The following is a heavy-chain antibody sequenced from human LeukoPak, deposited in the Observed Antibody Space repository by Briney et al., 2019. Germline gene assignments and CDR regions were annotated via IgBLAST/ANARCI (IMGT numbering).Heavy chain of an antibody. CDR3: ARDGYCSSTSCPRRASWFDP. CDR1: GYTFTSYG. V-gene: IGHV1-18*01. Sequence: ASVKVSCKASGYTFTSYGIIWVRQAPGQGLEWMGWISAYDGNTNYAQSLQGRVTMTTDTSTSTVYMELSSLRSEDTAVYYCARDGYCSSTSCPRRASWFDPWGQGTLVTVSS. J-gene: IGHJ5*02. D-gene: IGHD2-2*01. CDR2: ISAYDGNT.